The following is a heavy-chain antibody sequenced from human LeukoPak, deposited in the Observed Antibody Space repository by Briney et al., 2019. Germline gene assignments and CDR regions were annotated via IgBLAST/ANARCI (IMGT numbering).Heavy chain of an antibody. J-gene: IGHJ4*02. V-gene: IGHV4-34*01. Sequence: SETLSLTCAVYGGSFSGYYWSWIRQPPGKGLEWIGEINHSGSTNYNPSLKSRVTISVDTSKNQFSLKLSSVTAADTAVYYCASFGPAAKDYWGQGTLVTVSS. CDR3: ASFGPAAKDY. CDR1: GGSFSGYY. CDR2: INHSGST. D-gene: IGHD6-13*01.